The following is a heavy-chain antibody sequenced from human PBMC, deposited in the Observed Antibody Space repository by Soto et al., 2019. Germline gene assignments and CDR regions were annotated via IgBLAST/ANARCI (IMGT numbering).Heavy chain of an antibody. CDR3: ARGRYYYDSSGPRFDY. J-gene: IGHJ4*02. CDR2: IWYDGSNK. Sequence: GGSLRLSCAASGFTFSSYGMHWVRQAPGKGLEWVAVIWYDGSNKYYADSVKGRFTISRDNSKNTLYLQMNSLRAEDTAVYYCARGRYYYDSSGPRFDYWGQGTLVTVSS. V-gene: IGHV3-33*01. CDR1: GFTFSSYG. D-gene: IGHD3-22*01.